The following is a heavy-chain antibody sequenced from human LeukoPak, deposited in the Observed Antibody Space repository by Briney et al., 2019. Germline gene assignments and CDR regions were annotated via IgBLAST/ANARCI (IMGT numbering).Heavy chain of an antibody. CDR1: GFNFDDYG. J-gene: IGHJ4*02. D-gene: IGHD3-3*01. CDR2: ISSSSSYI. Sequence: GGSLRLSCAASGFNFDDYGMSWVRQAPGKGLEWVSSISSSSSYIYYADSVKGRFTISRDNAKNSLYLQMNSLRAEDTAVYYCARDLYYDFWSGYYRDYWGQGTLVTVSS. V-gene: IGHV3-21*01. CDR3: ARDLYYDFWSGYYRDY.